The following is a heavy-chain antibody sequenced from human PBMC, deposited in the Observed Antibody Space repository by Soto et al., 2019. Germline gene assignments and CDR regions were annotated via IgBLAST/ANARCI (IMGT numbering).Heavy chain of an antibody. V-gene: IGHV1-69*13. J-gene: IGHJ5*02. Sequence: SVKVSCKASGGTFSSYAISWVRQAPGQGLEWMGGIIPIFGTANYAQKFQGRVTITADESTSTAYMELSSLRSEDTAVYYCARDRFRDYYDSSGYLNWFDPWGQGTLVTVSS. CDR1: GGTFSSYA. CDR3: ARDRFRDYYDSSGYLNWFDP. CDR2: IIPIFGTA. D-gene: IGHD3-22*01.